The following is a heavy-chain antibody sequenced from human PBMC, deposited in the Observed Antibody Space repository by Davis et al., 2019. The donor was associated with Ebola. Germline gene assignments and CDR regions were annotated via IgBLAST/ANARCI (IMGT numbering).Heavy chain of an antibody. D-gene: IGHD2-15*01. CDR3: ARGGSYYYGMDV. J-gene: IGHJ6*02. CDR2: IYYSGST. CDR1: GGSISSYY. Sequence: SETLSLTCTVSGGSISSYYWSWIRQPPGKGLEWIGYIYYSGSTNYNPSLKSRVTISVDRSKNQFSLKLSSVTAADTAVYYCARGGSYYYGMDVWGQGTTVTVSS. V-gene: IGHV4-59*12.